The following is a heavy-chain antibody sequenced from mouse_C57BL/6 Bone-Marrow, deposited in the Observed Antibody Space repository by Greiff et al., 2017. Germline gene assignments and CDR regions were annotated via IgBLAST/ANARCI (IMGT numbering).Heavy chain of an antibody. J-gene: IGHJ4*01. CDR1: GYTFTDYN. CDR3: ARGRGLRRNYYAMDD. Sequence: EVQLQQSGPELVKPGASVKMSCKASGYTFTDYNMPWVKQSNGKRLEWIGTINPNNGGTSYNQKFKGKAHLTVNKSSSTAYMERRSLTSEDSAVYYWARGRGLRRNYYAMDDWGQGTSVTVSS. V-gene: IGHV1-22*01. CDR2: INPNNGGT. D-gene: IGHD2-4*01.